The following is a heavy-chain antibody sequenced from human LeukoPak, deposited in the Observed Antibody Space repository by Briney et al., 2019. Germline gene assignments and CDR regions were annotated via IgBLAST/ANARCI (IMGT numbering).Heavy chain of an antibody. CDR3: ARAGYSGYDFNFDY. CDR1: GGSITSGGYY. J-gene: IGHJ4*02. Sequence: PSETLSLTCTVSGGSITSGGYYWSWIRQHPGKGLEWIGYIYHTGSTYYNPSLKSRISTSLDTSKNQFSLKLSSVTAADTAVYYCARAGYSGYDFNFDYWGQGTLVTVSS. CDR2: IYHTGST. D-gene: IGHD5-12*01. V-gene: IGHV4-31*03.